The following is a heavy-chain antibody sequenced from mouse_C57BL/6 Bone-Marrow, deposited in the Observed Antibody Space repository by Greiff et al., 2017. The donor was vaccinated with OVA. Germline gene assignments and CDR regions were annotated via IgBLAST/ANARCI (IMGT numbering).Heavy chain of an antibody. D-gene: IGHD2-2*01. CDR1: GYAFSSYW. J-gene: IGHJ3*01. CDR2: IYPGDGDT. V-gene: IGHV1-80*01. Sequence: VQGVESGAELVKPGASVKISCKASGYAFSSYWMNWVKQRPGKGLEWIGQIYPGDGDTNYNGKFKGKATLTADKSSSTAYMQLSSLTSEDSAVYFCATSTMVTTRAYWGQGTLVTVSA. CDR3: ATSTMVTTRAY.